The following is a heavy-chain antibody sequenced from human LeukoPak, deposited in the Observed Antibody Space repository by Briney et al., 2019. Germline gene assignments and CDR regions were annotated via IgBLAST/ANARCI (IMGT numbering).Heavy chain of an antibody. D-gene: IGHD2-15*01. CDR3: TTLLYCDSSCYSAYFDY. J-gene: IGHJ4*02. V-gene: IGHV3-15*01. CDR2: IKQIKNGGTT. CDR1: GFTFSSAW. Sequence: GGSLRLSCAASGFTFSSAWMTWVRQTPGKGLEWVGRIKQIKNGGTTDYAAPVKDRFTISRDDSKNTLSLQMNSLKTEDTAVYYCTTLLYCDSSCYSAYFDYWGQGTLVTVSS.